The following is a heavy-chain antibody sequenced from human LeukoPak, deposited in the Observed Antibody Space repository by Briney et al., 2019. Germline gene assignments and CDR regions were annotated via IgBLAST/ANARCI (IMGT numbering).Heavy chain of an antibody. Sequence: PGGSLRLSCAASGFTFSSYEMSWVRQAPGKGLECISYINTSGGTIYYADSVKGRFTMSRDNAKNSLYLQMNSLRAEDTAVYYCARGGGFVDYWGQGTLVIVSS. CDR1: GFTFSSYE. CDR3: ARGGGFVDY. J-gene: IGHJ4*02. CDR2: INTSGGTI. V-gene: IGHV3-48*03. D-gene: IGHD3-10*01.